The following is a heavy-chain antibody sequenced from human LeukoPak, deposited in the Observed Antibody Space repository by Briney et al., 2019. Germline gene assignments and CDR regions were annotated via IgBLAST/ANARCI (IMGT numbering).Heavy chain of an antibody. CDR3: ARGPFAHDYTDYA. CDR1: DGSFSDFY. Sequence: SETLSLTCAVYDGSFSDFYWSWIRQPPGKGLEWIGEINHIGTTNYNPSFKSRVSISVDTSKNQFSLRLNSVTAADAAVYYCARGPFAHDYTDYAWGQGTLVTVSS. CDR2: INHIGTT. V-gene: IGHV4-34*01. J-gene: IGHJ4*02. D-gene: IGHD4-11*01.